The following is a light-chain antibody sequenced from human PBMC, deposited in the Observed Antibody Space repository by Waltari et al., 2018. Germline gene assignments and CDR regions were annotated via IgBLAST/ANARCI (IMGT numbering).Light chain of an antibody. V-gene: IGLV2-23*02. Sequence: QSALAQPASVSGSPGQSITISCSGSSRDVGTYDLVSWYQQHPEKAPTVIIYAVNKRPAGSSKRFSGAKSDNTGSLTISGLQAEDEAHYYCWSYAGSFRHVLFGGGTKLTVL. CDR2: AVN. CDR1: SRDVGTYDL. CDR3: WSYAGSFRHVL. J-gene: IGLJ2*01.